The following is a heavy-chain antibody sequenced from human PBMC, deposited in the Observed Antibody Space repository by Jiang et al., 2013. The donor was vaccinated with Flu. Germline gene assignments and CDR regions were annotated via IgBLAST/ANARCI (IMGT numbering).Heavy chain of an antibody. V-gene: IGHV4-59*11. CDR1: GGSITSHY. Sequence: VSGGSITSHYWNWIRQPPGKGLEWIGYIHYSGSTNYNSSHKSRVIISLDTSKTQFSLKLSSVTAADTAVYYCARARAPEVAAYYFDYWGRGTLATVSP. CDR3: ARARAPEVAAYYFDY. J-gene: IGHJ4*02. D-gene: IGHD6-13*01. CDR2: IHYSGST.